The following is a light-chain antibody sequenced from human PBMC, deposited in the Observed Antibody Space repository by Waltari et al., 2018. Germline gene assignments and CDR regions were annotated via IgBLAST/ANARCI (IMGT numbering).Light chain of an antibody. CDR2: RYD. V-gene: IGLV1-47*01. Sequence: QSVLTQPPSASGTPGQTVTISCSGSGSNVGRNSVYWSQQLPGTAPKLLIYRYDQRPSGVPARFFGSKSGTSASLVITGLRPEDEADYYCAAWDDSLYVVFGGGTRLTV. J-gene: IGLJ2*01. CDR1: GSNVGRNS. CDR3: AAWDDSLYVV.